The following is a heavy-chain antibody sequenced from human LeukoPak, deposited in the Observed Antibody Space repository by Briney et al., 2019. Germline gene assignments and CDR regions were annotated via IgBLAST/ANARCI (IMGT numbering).Heavy chain of an antibody. Sequence: SETLSLTCTVSGGSISSYYWSWIRQPPGKGLEWIGYIYYSGSTNYNPSLKSRVTISVDTSKNQFSLKLSSVTAAVTAVYYCARDPGYYYDRSALRGDAFDIWGQGTMVTVSS. CDR2: IYYSGST. CDR1: GGSISSYY. D-gene: IGHD3-22*01. CDR3: ARDPGYYYDRSALRGDAFDI. V-gene: IGHV4-59*01. J-gene: IGHJ3*02.